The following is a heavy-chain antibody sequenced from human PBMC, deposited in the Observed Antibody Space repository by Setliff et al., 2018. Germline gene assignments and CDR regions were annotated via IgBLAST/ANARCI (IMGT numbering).Heavy chain of an antibody. CDR1: GYTFTNYP. Sequence: ASVKVSCKTSGYTFTNYPIHWVRQAPGQRLEWMGWINRGSGDTKYSRKFQGRVTITRDTSASTAYMELSRLTYEDTAVYYCARDDDDFYSGYPYMDVWGKGTTVTVSS. V-gene: IGHV1-3*01. J-gene: IGHJ6*03. CDR2: INRGSGDT. CDR3: ARDDDDFYSGYPYMDV. D-gene: IGHD3-3*01.